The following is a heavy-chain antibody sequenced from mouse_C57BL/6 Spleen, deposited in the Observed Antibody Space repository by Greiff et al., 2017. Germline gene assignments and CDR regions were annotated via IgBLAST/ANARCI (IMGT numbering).Heavy chain of an antibody. CDR3: ARESKLGDYYAMDY. D-gene: IGHD1-3*01. CDR2: IYPGGGYT. Sequence: VQLQQSGAELVRPGTSVKMSCKASGYTFTNYWIGWAKQRPGHGLEWIGDIYPGGGYTNYNEKFKGKATLTADKSSSTAYMQFSSLTSEDSAIYDCARESKLGDYYAMDYWGQGTSVTVSS. CDR1: GYTFTNYW. J-gene: IGHJ4*01. V-gene: IGHV1-63*01.